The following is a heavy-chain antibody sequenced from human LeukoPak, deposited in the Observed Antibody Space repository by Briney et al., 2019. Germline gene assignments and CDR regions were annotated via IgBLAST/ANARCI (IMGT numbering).Heavy chain of an antibody. Sequence: ASVKVSCKASGYTFTGYYMHWVRQAPGQGLEWMGWINPNSGGTNYAQMFQGRVTMTRDTSISTAYMELSRLRSDDTAVYYCARAYYYDSSGYPFDYWGQGTLVTVSS. D-gene: IGHD3-22*01. V-gene: IGHV1-2*02. CDR3: ARAYYYDSSGYPFDY. CDR1: GYTFTGYY. J-gene: IGHJ4*02. CDR2: INPNSGGT.